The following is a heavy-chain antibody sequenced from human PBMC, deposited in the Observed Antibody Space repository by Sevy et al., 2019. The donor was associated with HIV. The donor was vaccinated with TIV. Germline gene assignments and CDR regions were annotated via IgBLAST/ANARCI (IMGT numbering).Heavy chain of an antibody. D-gene: IGHD6-13*01. J-gene: IGHJ6*02. CDR1: GFTFSSYA. CDR2: ISYDGSNK. Sequence: GGSLRLSCAASGFTFSSYAMHWVRQAPGKGLEWVAVISYDGSNKYYAHSVKGRFTISRDNSKNTLYLQMNSLRAEDTAVYYCARDGGGSSWYWTYYYYYYGMDVWGQGTTVTVSS. V-gene: IGHV3-30-3*01. CDR3: ARDGGGSSWYWTYYYYYYGMDV.